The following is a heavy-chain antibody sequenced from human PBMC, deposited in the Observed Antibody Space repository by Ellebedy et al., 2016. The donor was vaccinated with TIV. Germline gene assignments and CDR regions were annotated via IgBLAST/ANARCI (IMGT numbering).Heavy chain of an antibody. CDR1: GFTFSSYW. V-gene: IGHV3-7*03. J-gene: IGHJ4*02. Sequence: GESLKISCAASGFTFSSYWMSWVRQAPGRGLAWVANIHPDGSEKYYVDSVKGRFTISRDNAKTSLYLQMSNMRAEDTAVFYCARAGGRHSTGSGFYWGQGTRVTVST. CDR2: IHPDGSEK. D-gene: IGHD2-2*01. CDR3: ARAGGRHSTGSGFY.